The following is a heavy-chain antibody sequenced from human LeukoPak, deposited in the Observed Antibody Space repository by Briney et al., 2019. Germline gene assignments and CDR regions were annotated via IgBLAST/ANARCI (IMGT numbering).Heavy chain of an antibody. J-gene: IGHJ4*02. CDR2: IYYSGST. CDR1: GGSIRIYS. V-gene: IGHV4-59*01. Sequence: AETLSLTCTVSGGSIRIYSWSWIRQPPGKGLEWIGYIYYSGSTNYNPCLKSRVTISVDTSKYQFSRKLSCVTAADTAVYYCARDGSRFNYFDYWGQGTLVTVSS. CDR3: ARDGSRFNYFDY.